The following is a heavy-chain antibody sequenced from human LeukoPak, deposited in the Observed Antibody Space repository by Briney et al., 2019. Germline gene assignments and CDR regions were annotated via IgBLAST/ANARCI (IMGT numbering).Heavy chain of an antibody. J-gene: IGHJ6*03. CDR3: ARSYYDFWSGYLWYYMDV. D-gene: IGHD3-3*01. Sequence: SETLSLTCTVSGGSISSHYWSWIRQPPGKGLEWIGYIYYSGSTNYNPSLKSRVTISVDTSKNQFSLKLSSVTAADTAVYYCARSYYDFWSGYLWYYMDVWGKGTTVTVSS. CDR2: IYYSGST. CDR1: GGSISSHY. V-gene: IGHV4-59*11.